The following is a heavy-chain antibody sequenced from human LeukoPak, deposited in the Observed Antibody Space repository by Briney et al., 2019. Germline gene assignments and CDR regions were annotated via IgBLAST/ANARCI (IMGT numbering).Heavy chain of an antibody. J-gene: IGHJ4*02. CDR3: AKDQVVGKTLGGVWFGVYYFDY. D-gene: IGHD3-10*01. CDR1: GFTFSSYA. CDR2: ISGSGGST. Sequence: GASLRLSCAASGFTFSSYAMSWVRQAPGKGLEWVSAISGSGGSTYYADSVKGRFTISRDNSKNTLYLQMNSLGAEDTAVYYCAKDQVVGKTLGGVWFGVYYFDYWGQGTLVTVSS. V-gene: IGHV3-23*01.